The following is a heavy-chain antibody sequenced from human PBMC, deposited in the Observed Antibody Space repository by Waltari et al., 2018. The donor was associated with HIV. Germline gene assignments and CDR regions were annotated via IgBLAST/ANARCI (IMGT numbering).Heavy chain of an antibody. CDR3: AREIEAAAGHYFDY. CDR2: ISYDGSNK. Sequence: QVQLVESGGGVVQPGRSLRLSCAASGFTFSSYAMHWVRQAPGKGLEWVAVISYDGSNKYYADSVKGRFTISRDNSKNTLYLQMNSLRAEDTAVYYCAREIEAAAGHYFDYWGQGTLVTVSS. D-gene: IGHD6-13*01. CDR1: GFTFSSYA. V-gene: IGHV3-30*01. J-gene: IGHJ4*02.